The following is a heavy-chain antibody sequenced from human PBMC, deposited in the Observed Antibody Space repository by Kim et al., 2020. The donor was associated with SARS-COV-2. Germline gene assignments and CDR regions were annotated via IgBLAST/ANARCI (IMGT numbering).Heavy chain of an antibody. V-gene: IGHV5-51*01. D-gene: IGHD1-26*01. J-gene: IGHJ6*02. Sequence: PSFKGQVTISADKSISTAYLQWSSLKASDTAMYYCARRRVGYYYGMDVWGQGTTVTVSS. CDR3: ARRRVGYYYGMDV.